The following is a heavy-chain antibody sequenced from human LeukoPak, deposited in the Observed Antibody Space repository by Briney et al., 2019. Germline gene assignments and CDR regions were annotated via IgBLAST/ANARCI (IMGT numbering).Heavy chain of an antibody. Sequence: SETLSLTCTVSGGSISSGSYYWSWIRQPAGKGLEWIGRIYTSGSTNYNPSLKSRVTISVDTSKNQFSLKLSSVTAADTAVYYCARGVVYGDFPFDYWGQGTLVTVSS. V-gene: IGHV4-61*02. CDR3: ARGVVYGDFPFDY. D-gene: IGHD4-17*01. CDR2: IYTSGST. J-gene: IGHJ4*02. CDR1: GGSISSGSYY.